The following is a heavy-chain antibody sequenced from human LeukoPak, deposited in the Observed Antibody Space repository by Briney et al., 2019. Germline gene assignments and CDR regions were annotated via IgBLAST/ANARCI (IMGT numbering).Heavy chain of an antibody. D-gene: IGHD2-2*01. CDR2: ISYDGSNK. CDR3: ARALGAGYCSSTSCDLAY. J-gene: IGHJ4*02. V-gene: IGHV3-30*03. CDR1: GFTFSSYG. Sequence: PGGSLRLSCAASGFTFSSYGMHWVRQAPGKGLEWVAVISYDGSNKYYADSVKGRFTISRDNSKNTLYLQMNSLRAEDTAVYYCARALGAGYCSSTSCDLAYWGQGTLVTVSS.